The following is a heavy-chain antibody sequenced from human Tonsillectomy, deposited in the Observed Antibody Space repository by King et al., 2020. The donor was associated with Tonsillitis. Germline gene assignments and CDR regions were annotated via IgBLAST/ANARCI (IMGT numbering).Heavy chain of an antibody. J-gene: IGHJ4*02. CDR2: IKQDESEK. CDR1: GFTFSSYW. V-gene: IGHV3-7*01. Sequence: EVQLVESGGGLVQPGGSLRLSCAASGFTFSSYWKSWVRQAPRKGLEWGANIKQDESEKNYVDSVKGRFTISRDNAKNSLYLQMNSLRAEDTAVYYCARGRGYSGYIPFWGQGTLVTVSS. CDR3: ARGRGYSGYIPF. D-gene: IGHD5-12*01.